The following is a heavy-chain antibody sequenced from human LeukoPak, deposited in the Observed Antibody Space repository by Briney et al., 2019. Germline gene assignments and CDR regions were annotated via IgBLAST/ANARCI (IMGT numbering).Heavy chain of an antibody. CDR3: ARHKPDLRFLEWLPIDY. CDR2: IYYSGST. J-gene: IGHJ4*02. D-gene: IGHD3-3*01. CDR1: GGSISSGDYY. Sequence: PSQTLSLTCTVSGGSISSGDYYWSWIRQPPGKGLEWIGYIYYSGSTYYNPSLKSRVTISVDTSKNQFSLKLSSVTAADTAVYYCARHKPDLRFLEWLPIDYWGQGTLVTVSS. V-gene: IGHV4-30-4*01.